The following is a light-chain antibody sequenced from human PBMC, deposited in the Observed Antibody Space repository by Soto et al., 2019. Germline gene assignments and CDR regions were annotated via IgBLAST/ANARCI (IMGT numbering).Light chain of an antibody. Sequence: DIVMTQSPDSLAVSLGERATINCKSSQSVLYSSNNKNYLAWYQQKPGQPPKLLIYWASLRESGVPDRFSGSGSGTDFTLTISSLQAEDVAVYYCQQYDTHLYTFGQGTKLEIK. J-gene: IGKJ2*01. CDR1: QSVLYSSNNKNY. CDR3: QQYDTHLYT. V-gene: IGKV4-1*01. CDR2: WAS.